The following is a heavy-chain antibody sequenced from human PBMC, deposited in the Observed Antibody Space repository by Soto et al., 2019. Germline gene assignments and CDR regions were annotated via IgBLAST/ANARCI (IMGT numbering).Heavy chain of an antibody. D-gene: IGHD6-19*01. V-gene: IGHV3-48*02. J-gene: IGHJ6*02. Sequence: SVKGRFTISRDNAKNSMYLQMNSLRDEDTAVYYCARVQQWLARHYYYGMDVWGQGTTVTVSS. CDR3: ARVQQWLARHYYYGMDV.